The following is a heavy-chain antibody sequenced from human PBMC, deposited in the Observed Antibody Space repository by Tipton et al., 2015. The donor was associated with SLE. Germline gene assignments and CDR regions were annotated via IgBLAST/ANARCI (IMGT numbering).Heavy chain of an antibody. J-gene: IGHJ6*03. CDR1: GGSISSYY. V-gene: IGHV4-59*01. D-gene: IGHD2-21*01. CDR3: AREFRVGLVGIGHYYMDV. CDR2: IYYSGST. Sequence: TLSLTCAVYGGSISSYYWNWIRQPPGKGLEWIGYIYYSGSTNYNPSLKSRVTISVDTSKNQFSLKLSSVTAADTAVYYCAREFRVGLVGIGHYYMDVWGKGTTVTVSS.